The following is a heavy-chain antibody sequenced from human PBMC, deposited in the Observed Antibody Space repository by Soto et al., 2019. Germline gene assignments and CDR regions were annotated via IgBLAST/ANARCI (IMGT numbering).Heavy chain of an antibody. CDR3: ARAPPSYSSGRLEY. V-gene: IGHV4-34*01. D-gene: IGHD6-19*01. Sequence: SETLSLTCAVYGGSFSGYYWSWIRQPPGKGLEWIGEINHSGSTNYNPSLKSRVTISVDTSKNQFSLKLSSVTAADTAVYYCARAPPSYSSGRLEYWGQGTLVTVSS. CDR1: GGSFSGYY. CDR2: INHSGST. J-gene: IGHJ4*02.